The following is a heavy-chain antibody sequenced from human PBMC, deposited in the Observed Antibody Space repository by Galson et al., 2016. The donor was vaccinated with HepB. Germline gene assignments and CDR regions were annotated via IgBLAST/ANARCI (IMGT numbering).Heavy chain of an antibody. CDR2: IYHSGST. V-gene: IGHV4-4*02. D-gene: IGHD3-10*01. CDR1: GDSISSNNW. Sequence: SETLSLTCAVSGDSISSNNWWTWVRQTPGKGLEWIGEIYHSGSTNSNPSLKSRVTISMDKSKNWFSLRLNSVTAADTAVYYCAVWFGDVNYWGQGILVTVSS. J-gene: IGHJ4*02. CDR3: AVWFGDVNY.